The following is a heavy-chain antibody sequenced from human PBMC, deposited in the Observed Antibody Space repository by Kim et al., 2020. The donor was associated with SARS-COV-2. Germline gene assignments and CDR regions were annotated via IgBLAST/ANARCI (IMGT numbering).Heavy chain of an antibody. Sequence: GGSLRLSCAASGFTFSTYSMNWVRQAPGKGLEWVSCISSSSSTIYYADSVKGRFTISRDNAKNSLYLQMNSLRAEDTAVYYCARDPSSGYDSDGFDIWGQGTMVTVSS. J-gene: IGHJ3*02. V-gene: IGHV3-48*04. D-gene: IGHD3-22*01. CDR3: ARDPSSGYDSDGFDI. CDR2: ISSSSSTI. CDR1: GFTFSTYS.